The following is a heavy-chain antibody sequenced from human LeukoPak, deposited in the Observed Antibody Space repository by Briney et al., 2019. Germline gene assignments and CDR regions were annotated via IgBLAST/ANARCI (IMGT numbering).Heavy chain of an antibody. CDR3: AKAAGNSGYDYEDY. Sequence: PGGSLRLSCAASGFTFSSYGMHWVRQAPGKGLEWVSVTSASGGSTYYADSVKGRFTISRDNSKNTLYLQMNSLRAEDTAVYYCAKAAGNSGYDYEDYWGQGTLVTVYS. V-gene: IGHV3-23*01. CDR1: GFTFSSYG. J-gene: IGHJ4*02. D-gene: IGHD5-12*01. CDR2: TSASGGST.